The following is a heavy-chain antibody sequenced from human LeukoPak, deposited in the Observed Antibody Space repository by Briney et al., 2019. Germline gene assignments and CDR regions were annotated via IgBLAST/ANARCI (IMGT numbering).Heavy chain of an antibody. CDR1: GGSFSGYY. J-gene: IGHJ4*02. V-gene: IGHV4-34*01. CDR3: ARALNWDY. Sequence: ETSETLSLTCAVYGGSFSGYYWSWIHQPPGKGLEWIGEINHSGSTNYNPSLKSRVTISVDTSKNQFSLKLSSVTAADTAVYYCARALNWDYWGQGTLVTVSS. CDR2: INHSGST. D-gene: IGHD1-20*01.